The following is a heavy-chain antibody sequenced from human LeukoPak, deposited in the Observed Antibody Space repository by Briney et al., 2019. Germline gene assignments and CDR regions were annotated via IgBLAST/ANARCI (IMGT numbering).Heavy chain of an antibody. J-gene: IGHJ3*02. CDR2: ISSSSTM. CDR3: ARILSGSGSYGAFDI. CDR1: GFIFSNYA. V-gene: IGHV3-69-1*01. Sequence: PGGSLRLSCAVSGFIFSNYAMNWVRQAPGNGLEWVSYISSSSTMSYADSVKGRFTISRDNAKNSLYLQMNSLRDEDTAVYYCARILSGSGSYGAFDIWGQGTMVTVSS. D-gene: IGHD1-26*01.